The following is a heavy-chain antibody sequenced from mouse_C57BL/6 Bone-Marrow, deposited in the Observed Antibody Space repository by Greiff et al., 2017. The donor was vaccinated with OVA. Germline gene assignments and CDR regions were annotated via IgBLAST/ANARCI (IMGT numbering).Heavy chain of an antibody. CDR2: IYPGSGST. J-gene: IGHJ1*03. V-gene: IGHV1-55*01. Sequence: VQLQQPGAELVKPGASVKMSCKASGYTFTSYWITWVKQRPGQGLEWIGDIYPGSGSTNYNEKFKSKATLTVDTSSSTAYMQLSSLTSEDSAVYYCAKEDRYGSSYDWYFEVWGTGTTVTVSS. CDR1: GYTFTSYW. D-gene: IGHD1-1*01. CDR3: AKEDRYGSSYDWYFEV.